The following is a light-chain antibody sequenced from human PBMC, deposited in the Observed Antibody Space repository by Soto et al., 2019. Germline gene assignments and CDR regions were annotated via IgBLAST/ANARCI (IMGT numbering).Light chain of an antibody. J-gene: IGKJ1*01. CDR1: EGISSY. Sequence: LRMTQSPSSLSASTGGRVTITCWASEGISSYLAWYQQKPGKAPKLLIYAASTLQSGVPSRFSGSGSGTDFTLTISSLQSEDFATYYCQQYYSYPWTFGQGTKVDIK. V-gene: IGKV1-8*01. CDR2: AAS. CDR3: QQYYSYPWT.